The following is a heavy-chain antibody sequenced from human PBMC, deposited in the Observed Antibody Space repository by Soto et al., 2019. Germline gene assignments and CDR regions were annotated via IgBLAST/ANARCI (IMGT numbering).Heavy chain of an antibody. V-gene: IGHV4-31*11. CDR3: ATYYDILTGSRGPRTY. J-gene: IGHJ4*02. CDR2: IYYSGST. D-gene: IGHD3-9*01. Sequence: QVQLQESGPGVVKPSQTLSLTCAVSGASLARGGFYWSWIRQYPGKGLEWIGDIYYSGSTRYNPYLKSRITISVDTSKSQCSLELSSVTAADTALYYGATYYDILTGSRGPRTYWGQGIVVNVSS. CDR1: GASLARGGFY.